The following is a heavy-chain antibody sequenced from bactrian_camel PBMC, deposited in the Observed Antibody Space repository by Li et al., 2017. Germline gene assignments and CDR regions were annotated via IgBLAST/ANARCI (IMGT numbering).Heavy chain of an antibody. CDR1: GSIYDTMC. J-gene: IGHJ6*01. V-gene: IGHV3S53*01. D-gene: IGHD1*01. CDR2: ILPGSGAT. Sequence: QLVESGGGSVQPGGSLRLSCASSGSIYDTMCMGWVRQAPGKEREGVASILPGSGATIYVDSVKGRFTISEDNAYNTVNLMMNSLEPEDTAMYYCAADGRWRNCSPPVASRVHEFVTWGQGTQVTVS. CDR3: AADGRWRNCSPPVASRVHEFVT.